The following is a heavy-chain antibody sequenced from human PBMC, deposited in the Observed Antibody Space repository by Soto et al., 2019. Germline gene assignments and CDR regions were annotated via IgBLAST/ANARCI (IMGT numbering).Heavy chain of an antibody. Sequence: QVQLVESGGGVVQPGRSRRLSCAASGFTFSNYGMHWVRQAPGKGLEWVAAISYDGTNEYYADSVKGRFTISRDDTENTLFVQIKSLRPEDTAVYYFAKDLETFGGPFGSDIWGQGTRVTVSS. CDR3: AKDLETFGGPFGSDI. CDR2: ISYDGTNE. CDR1: GFTFSNYG. D-gene: IGHD3-10*01. J-gene: IGHJ3*02. V-gene: IGHV3-30*18.